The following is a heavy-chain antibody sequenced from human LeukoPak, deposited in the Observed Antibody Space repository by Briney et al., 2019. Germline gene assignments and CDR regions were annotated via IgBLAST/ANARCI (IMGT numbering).Heavy chain of an antibody. V-gene: IGHV3-21*01. J-gene: IGHJ4*02. CDR3: ASSLPPTHY. CDR1: GFTFSNYG. CDR2: ISSSSSYI. Sequence: PGGSLRPSCAASGFTFSNYGMHWVRQAPGKGLEWVSSISSSSSYIYYADSVKGRFTISRDNAKNSLYLQMNSLRAEDTAVYYCASSLPPTHYWGQGTLVTVSS.